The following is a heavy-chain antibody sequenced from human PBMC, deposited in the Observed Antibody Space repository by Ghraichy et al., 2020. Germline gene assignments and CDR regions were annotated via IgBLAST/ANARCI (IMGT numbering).Heavy chain of an antibody. D-gene: IGHD6-13*01. V-gene: IGHV3-53*01. CDR1: GFTVSSNY. CDR2: IYSGGST. CDR3: AREGIAAAGTNRNYYYYYGMDV. J-gene: IGHJ6*02. Sequence: GGSLRLSCAASGFTVSSNYMSWVRQAPGKGLEWVSVIYSGGSTYYADSVKGRFTISRDNSKNTLYLQMNSLRAEDTAVYYCAREGIAAAGTNRNYYYYYGMDVWGQGTTVTVSS.